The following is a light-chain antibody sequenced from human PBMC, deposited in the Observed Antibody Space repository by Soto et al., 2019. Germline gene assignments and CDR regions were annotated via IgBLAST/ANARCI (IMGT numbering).Light chain of an antibody. CDR3: QQGGSWT. CDR1: QTISSNN. V-gene: IGKV3-20*01. Sequence: EIVLTQSPGTLSVSPGEIATLSCRASQTISSNNLAWYQQKPGQAPSLLIYGTSSRATGIPDRFSGSGSGTYFTLTSSRLEPDDSVMYYCQQGGSWTFGQGTKVEI. CDR2: GTS. J-gene: IGKJ1*01.